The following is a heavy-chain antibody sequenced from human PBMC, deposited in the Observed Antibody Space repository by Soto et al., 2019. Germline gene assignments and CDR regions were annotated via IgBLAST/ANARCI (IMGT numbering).Heavy chain of an antibody. CDR3: ASASGYNGYDSSGMDV. J-gene: IGHJ6*02. CDR2: IIPIFGTA. Sequence: QVQLVQSGAEVKKPGSSVKVSCKASGGTFSSYAISWVRQAAGQGLEWMGGIIPIFGTANYAQKLQGRVTNTADESTSTAYMELSSLRSEDTAVYYCASASGYNGYDSSGMDVWGQGTTVTGSS. D-gene: IGHD5-12*01. CDR1: GGTFSSYA. V-gene: IGHV1-69*01.